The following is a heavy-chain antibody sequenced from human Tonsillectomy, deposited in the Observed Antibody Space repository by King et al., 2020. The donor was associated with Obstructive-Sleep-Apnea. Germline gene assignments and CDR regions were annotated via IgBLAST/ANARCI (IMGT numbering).Heavy chain of an antibody. CDR3: VKDMRPGGADV. D-gene: IGHD1-14*01. J-gene: IGHJ6*02. V-gene: IGHV3-9*02. Sequence: VQLVESGGGLVQPGRSLRLSCTISGFFTAEHAIHWVRQAPGEGLEWVSGIHWDTDDLGYADSVKGRFTISRDNAKNSLYLQMNSLRSEDTALYYCVKDMRPGGADVWGQGTTVTVSS. CDR2: IHWDTDDL. CDR1: GFFTAEHA.